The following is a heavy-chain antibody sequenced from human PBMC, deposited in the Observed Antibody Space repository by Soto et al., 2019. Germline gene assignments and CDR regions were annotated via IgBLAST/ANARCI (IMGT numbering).Heavy chain of an antibody. CDR1: GYTFTSYY. J-gene: IGHJ3*02. CDR2: IYPNSGGT. CDR3: ARDGISGDAFDI. V-gene: IGHV1-2*04. Sequence: ASVKASCKASGYTFTSYYMHWVRQAPGQGLEWMGWIYPNSGGTNYAQKFQGWVTMTRDTSISTAYMELRRLRSDDTAVYYCARDGISGDAFDIWGQGTMVTVSS. D-gene: IGHD2-15*01.